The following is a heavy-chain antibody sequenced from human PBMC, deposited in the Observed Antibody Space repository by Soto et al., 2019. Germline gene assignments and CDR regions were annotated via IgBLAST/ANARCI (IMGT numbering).Heavy chain of an antibody. D-gene: IGHD6-19*01. Sequence: SETLSLTCTVSGASLRSYYWTWSRQPPGKGLEWIGFIHHSGSTNYNPSLKSRVTISVDTSRNQFSLKLTSVTAADTAVYYCARAVAVPADFDYWGQGTLVTVSP. CDR2: IHHSGST. CDR1: GASLRSYY. V-gene: IGHV4-4*08. J-gene: IGHJ4*02. CDR3: ARAVAVPADFDY.